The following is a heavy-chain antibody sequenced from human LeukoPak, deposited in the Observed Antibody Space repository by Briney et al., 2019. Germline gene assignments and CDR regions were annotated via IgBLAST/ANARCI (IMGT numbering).Heavy chain of an antibody. Sequence: GGSLRLSCAASALTFSSYAVSWVRQAPGKGLEWVSTVGGIGAATSYADSVKGRFIVSRDNSKNMAYLHMNFLRAEDTAVYYCAKHQGNAVTGRYSDYWGRGTLVTVSP. D-gene: IGHD2-21*02. CDR2: VGGIGAAT. CDR3: AKHQGNAVTGRYSDY. J-gene: IGHJ4*02. CDR1: ALTFSSYA. V-gene: IGHV3-23*01.